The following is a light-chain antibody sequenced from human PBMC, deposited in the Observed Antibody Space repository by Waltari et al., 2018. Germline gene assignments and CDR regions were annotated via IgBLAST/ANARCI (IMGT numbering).Light chain of an antibody. J-gene: IGLJ2*01. CDR3: CSYTTIGPVL. Sequence: QSALTQPASVSGSPGQSLAISGIGTSSDVGANNFLSWYQQHPGRAPKLMLHEVTKRPSGVSTRFSGSKSGNTASLTISGLQAEDEADYYCCSYTTIGPVLIGGGTKVTVL. V-gene: IGLV2-23*02. CDR2: EVT. CDR1: SSDVGANNF.